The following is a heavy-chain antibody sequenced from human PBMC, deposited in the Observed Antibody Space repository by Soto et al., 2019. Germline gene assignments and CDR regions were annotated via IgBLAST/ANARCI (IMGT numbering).Heavy chain of an antibody. D-gene: IGHD5-12*01. CDR3: ASRVNGYSGFATDC. J-gene: IGHJ4*02. V-gene: IGHV1-69*10. CDR2: IIPTLGTI. CDR1: ARTFFISG. Sequence: ASVKVSCKTSARTFFISGFGWVRQAPGEGLEWVGGIIPTLGTIHVAQKFQGRVTITADKSTSTAYMELSNLRSEDTAVYYCASRVNGYSGFATDCWGQGTLVTVSS.